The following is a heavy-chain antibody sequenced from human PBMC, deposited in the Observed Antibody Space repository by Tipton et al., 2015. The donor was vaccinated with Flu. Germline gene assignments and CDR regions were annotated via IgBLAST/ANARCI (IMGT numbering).Heavy chain of an antibody. J-gene: IGHJ4*02. CDR3: ARQRSYYDTSGPRGGGFYLDY. D-gene: IGHD3-16*01. V-gene: IGHV4-39*01. Sequence: TLSLTCTVSGASISSRSYYWGWIRQPPGKGLEWIGCIYSSGSTYYNPSLKSRVTISLDTPKNQFSLSLNSVTAADTAVYFCARQRSYYDTSGPRGGGFYLDYWGQGALVAVSS. CDR1: GASISSRSYY. CDR2: IYSSGST.